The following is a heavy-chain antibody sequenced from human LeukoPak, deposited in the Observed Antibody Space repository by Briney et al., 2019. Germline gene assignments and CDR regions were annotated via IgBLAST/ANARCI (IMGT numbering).Heavy chain of an antibody. CDR3: ARPIVVVPAATSDWYFDL. Sequence: PSETLSLTCTVSGYSISSGYYWGWIRQPPGKGLEWIGSIYHSGSTYYNPSLKSRATISVDTSKNQFSLKLSSVTAADTAVYYCARPIVVVPAATSDWYFDLWGRGTLVTVSS. CDR2: IYHSGST. CDR1: GYSISSGYY. D-gene: IGHD2-2*01. J-gene: IGHJ2*01. V-gene: IGHV4-38-2*02.